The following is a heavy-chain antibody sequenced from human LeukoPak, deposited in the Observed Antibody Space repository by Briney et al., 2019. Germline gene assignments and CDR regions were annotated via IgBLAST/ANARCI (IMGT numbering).Heavy chain of an antibody. D-gene: IGHD3-22*01. J-gene: IGHJ5*02. CDR3: ARVRSGYYDSSAVTNWFDP. CDR1: VYTFTSYA. Sequence: SVKVFCKVSVYTFTSYATNCVRQAPGQGLEWMRWINSNTGNPTYAQGFTGRFVFSLDTSVSTAYLQISSLKAEDTAVYYCARVRSGYYDSSAVTNWFDPWGQGTLVTVSS. V-gene: IGHV7-4-1*02. CDR2: INSNTGNP.